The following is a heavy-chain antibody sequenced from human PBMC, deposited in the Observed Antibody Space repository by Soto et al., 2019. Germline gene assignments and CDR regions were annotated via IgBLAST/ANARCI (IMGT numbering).Heavy chain of an antibody. CDR2: NFWDDDK. J-gene: IGHJ4*02. V-gene: IGHV2-5*02. D-gene: IGHD4-17*01. CDR3: AHSPYFGEELDY. Sequence: QITLKESGPTLVKPTQTLTLTCTFSGFSLSTSGVGVGWIRQPPGNALECLALNFWDDDKRYSPSLKTRLTFTKDTTKNQVVLIMTNMDPVDTATYYCAHSPYFGEELDYWGQGTLVTVSS. CDR1: GFSLSTSGVG.